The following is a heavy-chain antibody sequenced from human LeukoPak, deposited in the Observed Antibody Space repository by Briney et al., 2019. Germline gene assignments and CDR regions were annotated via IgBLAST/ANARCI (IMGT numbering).Heavy chain of an antibody. Sequence: PSETLSLTCTVSGGSISSSSYYWGWIRQPPGKGLEWTGSIHYSGSTYYNPSLKSRVTISVDTSKNQFSLKLSSVTAADTAVYYCARRDAYDSSGYYYGDDAFDIWGQGTMVTVSP. V-gene: IGHV4-39*01. CDR3: ARRDAYDSSGYYYGDDAFDI. CDR2: IHYSGST. D-gene: IGHD3-22*01. J-gene: IGHJ3*02. CDR1: GGSISSSSYY.